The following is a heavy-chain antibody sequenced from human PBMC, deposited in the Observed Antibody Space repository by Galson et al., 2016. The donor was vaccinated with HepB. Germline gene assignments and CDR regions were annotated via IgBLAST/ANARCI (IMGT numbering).Heavy chain of an antibody. D-gene: IGHD3-3*01. Sequence: SLRLSCAASGFSVSSNYLSWVRQVPGKGLEWVSVIYSRGNTYYADSVKGRFTLSRDSSKNTLYLQMDSLRAEDTAMYYCVRSPPGSGYFLLYYFEYWGQGPPVTVSS. V-gene: IGHV3-53*01. CDR3: VRSPPGSGYFLLYYFEY. CDR2: IYSRGNT. CDR1: GFSVSSNY. J-gene: IGHJ4*02.